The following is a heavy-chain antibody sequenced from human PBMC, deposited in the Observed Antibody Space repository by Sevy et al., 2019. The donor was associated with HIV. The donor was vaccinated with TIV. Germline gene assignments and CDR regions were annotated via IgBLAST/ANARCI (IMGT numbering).Heavy chain of an antibody. D-gene: IGHD4-17*01. V-gene: IGHV4-61*01. CDR2: IYYSGST. CDR1: GDSVSSGRYY. J-gene: IGHJ2*01. Sequence: SETLSLTCTVSGDSVSSGRYYWSWIRQPPGKGLEWIGYIYYSGSTNYNPSLKSRVRISVDTSNNLFSLTLNSVTAADTALYYCARAFGDYDPKRSHWDFDLWGRGTLVTVSS. CDR3: ARAFGDYDPKRSHWDFDL.